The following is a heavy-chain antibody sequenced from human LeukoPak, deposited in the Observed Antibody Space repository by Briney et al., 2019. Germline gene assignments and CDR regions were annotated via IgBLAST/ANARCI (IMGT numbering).Heavy chain of an antibody. J-gene: IGHJ4*02. V-gene: IGHV4-34*01. CDR3: ARGGFYCGDDCYVDY. Sequence: TSETLSLTCAVYGGSLSYYYWSGIRQPPEKGLEWIGEINRSGSTNYNPSLKSRVSISVDTSKNQFSLKLSSVTAADTAVYYCARGGFYCGDDCYVDYWGQGTLVTVSP. D-gene: IGHD2-21*02. CDR2: INRSGST. CDR1: GGSLSYYY.